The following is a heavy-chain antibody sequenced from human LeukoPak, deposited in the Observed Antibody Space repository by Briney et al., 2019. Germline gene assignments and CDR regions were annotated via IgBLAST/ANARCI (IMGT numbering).Heavy chain of an antibody. CDR2: IYSGGST. Sequence: GGSLRLSCAASGFTVSSNYMSWVRQAPGKGLEWVSVIYSGGSTYYADSGKGRFTISRDNSKNTLYLQMNSLRAEDTAVYYCARYRGSGPYYYYYYMDVWGKGTTVTVSS. CDR1: GFTVSSNY. CDR3: ARYRGSGPYYYYYYMDV. J-gene: IGHJ6*03. V-gene: IGHV3-53*01. D-gene: IGHD1-26*01.